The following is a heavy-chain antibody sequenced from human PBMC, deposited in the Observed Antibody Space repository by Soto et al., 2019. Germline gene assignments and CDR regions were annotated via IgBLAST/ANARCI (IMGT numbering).Heavy chain of an antibody. Sequence: GESLKISCKGSGYTFSNCWIGWVRQMPGKGLEWMGIIYPGDSDTKYSPSFEGHVTISADKSITTAYLQWSSLKASDTAMYYCARQYCSNGIYYRPFDYWGQGTQVTVSS. CDR1: GYTFSNCW. CDR3: ARQYCSNGIYYRPFDY. J-gene: IGHJ4*02. V-gene: IGHV5-51*01. CDR2: IYPGDSDT. D-gene: IGHD2-8*01.